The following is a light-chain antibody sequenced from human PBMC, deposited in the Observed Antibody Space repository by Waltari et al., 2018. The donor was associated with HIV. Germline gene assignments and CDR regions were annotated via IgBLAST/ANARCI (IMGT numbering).Light chain of an antibody. J-gene: IGKJ1*01. Sequence: AIRMTQSPSSLSASTGDRVTITCRASQGISNWLAWYQQKPGKAPKLLIYGASTLQTGVPSRFNGSGSGTDFTLTISCLQSEDFATYYCQQYYNSPRTFGQGTRVEIK. V-gene: IGKV1-8*01. CDR3: QQYYNSPRT. CDR2: GAS. CDR1: QGISNW.